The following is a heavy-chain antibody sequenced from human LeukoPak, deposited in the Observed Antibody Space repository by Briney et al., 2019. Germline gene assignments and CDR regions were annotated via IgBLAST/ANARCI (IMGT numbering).Heavy chain of an antibody. CDR1: GGSISSYY. D-gene: IGHD3-3*01. V-gene: IGHV4-4*09. CDR3: ARGDGVVDYLAH. Sequence: SETLSLTCTVSGGSISSYYWSWIRQPPGKGLEWIGYIYTSGSTNYNPSFKSRVTISVDTSKNQFSLKLSSVTAADTAVYYCARGDGVVDYLAHWGQGTLVTVSS. J-gene: IGHJ4*02. CDR2: IYTSGST.